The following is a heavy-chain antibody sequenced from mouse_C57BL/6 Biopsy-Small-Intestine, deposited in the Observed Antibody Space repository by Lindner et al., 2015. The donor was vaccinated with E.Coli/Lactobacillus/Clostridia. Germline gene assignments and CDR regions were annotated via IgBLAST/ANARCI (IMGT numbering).Heavy chain of an antibody. Sequence: SVKVSCKASGYTLSDDEINWVRQATGRGLEWLGWVNPKTDKTVYAQKFQGRVTVTANTSASTVYMELNSLTSDDTAVYCCARGARDFYDSAGYYTGHREDFDYWGQGTLVTVSS. D-gene: IGHD2-3*01. V-gene: IGHV1-84*02. J-gene: IGHJ4*01. CDR3: ARGARDFYDSAGYYTGHREDFDY. CDR2: VNPKTDKT. CDR1: GYTLSDDE.